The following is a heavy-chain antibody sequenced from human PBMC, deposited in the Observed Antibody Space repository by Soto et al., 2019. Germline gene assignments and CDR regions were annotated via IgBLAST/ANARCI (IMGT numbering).Heavy chain of an antibody. D-gene: IGHD1-26*01. CDR1: GFTFSSYI. CDR3: ARTYSGTYYNWFGP. J-gene: IGHJ5*02. CDR2: ISTTSTYI. V-gene: IGHV3-21*01. Sequence: PGGSLRLSCAASGFTFSSYIMNWVRQAPGKGLEWVSSISTTSTYIYYADSVKGRFTISRDNAKNSLYLQMDSLRAEDTAVYYCARTYSGTYYNWFGPWGQGTLVTVSS.